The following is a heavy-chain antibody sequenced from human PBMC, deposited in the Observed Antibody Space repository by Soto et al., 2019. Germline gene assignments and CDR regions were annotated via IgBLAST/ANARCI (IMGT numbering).Heavy chain of an antibody. CDR2: IKHDGSET. V-gene: IGHV3-7*01. CDR3: ARDASGYDF. J-gene: IGHJ4*02. CDR1: GFTFSGRW. Sequence: GGSLRLSCAASGFTFSGRWMSWVRQTPEKGLEWVANIKHDGSETYYADSVKGRLTISRDNARNTLYLQMNSLRVEDTAVYYCARDASGYDFWGQGTLVTVSS. D-gene: IGHD3-10*01.